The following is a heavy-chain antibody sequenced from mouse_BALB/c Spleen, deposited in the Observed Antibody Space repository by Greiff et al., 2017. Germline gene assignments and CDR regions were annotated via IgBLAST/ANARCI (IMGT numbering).Heavy chain of an antibody. J-gene: IGHJ2*01. CDR1: GYTFTDYA. Sequence: VQLQQSGAELVRPGVSVKISCKGSGYTFTDYAMHWVKQSHAKSLEWIGVISTYYGDASYNQKFKGKATMTVDKSSSTAYMELARLTSEDSAIYYCARHGSSYYFDYWGQGTTLTVSS. CDR3: ARHGSSYYFDY. D-gene: IGHD1-1*01. CDR2: ISTYYGDA. V-gene: IGHV1S137*01.